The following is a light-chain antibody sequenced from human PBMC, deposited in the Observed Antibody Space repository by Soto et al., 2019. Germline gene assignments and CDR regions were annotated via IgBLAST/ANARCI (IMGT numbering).Light chain of an antibody. CDR2: GAS. V-gene: IGKV3-15*01. J-gene: IGKJ2*01. CDR1: QSVSSN. CDR3: QQYNNWPPYT. Sequence: EIVMTQSPATLSVSPGERATLSCRGSQSVSSNLAWYQQKPGQAPRLLIYGASTRATGIPARFSGSGSGTECTLTISSLQSEDFAVYYCQQYNNWPPYTFGQGTKLEIK.